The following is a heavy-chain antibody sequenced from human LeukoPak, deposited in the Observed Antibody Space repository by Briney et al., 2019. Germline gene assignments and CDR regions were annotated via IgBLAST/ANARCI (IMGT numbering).Heavy chain of an antibody. J-gene: IGHJ4*02. V-gene: IGHV5-51*01. CDR1: GYSFTSYW. CDR3: ASITMVRGVIISLDY. Sequence: GESLKISCKGSGYSFTSYWIGWVRQMPWKGLEWMGIIYPGDSDTRYSPSFQGQVTISADKSISTAYLQWSSLKASDTAMYYCASITMVRGVIISLDYWGQGTLVTVSS. CDR2: IYPGDSDT. D-gene: IGHD3-10*01.